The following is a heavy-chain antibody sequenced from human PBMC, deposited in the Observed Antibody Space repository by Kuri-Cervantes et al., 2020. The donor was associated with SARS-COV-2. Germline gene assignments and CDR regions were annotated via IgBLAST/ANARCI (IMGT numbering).Heavy chain of an antibody. D-gene: IGHD6-19*01. CDR1: GFTFSSYA. CDR2: IRSKDYSYAT. CDR3: SGVSSGWFVDGLDV. Sequence: GESLKISCAASGFTFSSYAMHWVRQASGKGLEWVGRIRSKDYSYATAYGASVTGRFTISRDDSKDMVYLQMNNLKVDDTAVYFCSGVSSGWFVDGLDVWGQGTTVTVSS. J-gene: IGHJ6*02. V-gene: IGHV3-73*01.